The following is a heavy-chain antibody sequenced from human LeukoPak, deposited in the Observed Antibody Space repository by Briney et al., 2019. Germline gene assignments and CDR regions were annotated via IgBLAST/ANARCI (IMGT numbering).Heavy chain of an antibody. Sequence: PGGSLRLSCAASGFTFSSYSMNWVRQAPGKGLEWVSSISSSSSYIYYADSVKGRFTISRDNAKNSLYLQMNSLRAEDTAVYYCARGSYYDSSGYWDYFDYWGQGTLVTVSS. V-gene: IGHV3-21*01. D-gene: IGHD3-22*01. CDR2: ISSSSSYI. CDR1: GFTFSSYS. CDR3: ARGSYYDSSGYWDYFDY. J-gene: IGHJ4*02.